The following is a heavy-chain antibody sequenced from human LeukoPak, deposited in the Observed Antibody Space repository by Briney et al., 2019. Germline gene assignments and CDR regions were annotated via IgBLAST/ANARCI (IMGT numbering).Heavy chain of an antibody. V-gene: IGHV1-24*01. D-gene: IGHD3-22*01. CDR3: ATSITMIVVVIGYFQH. CDR2: FDPEDGET. Sequence: ASVKVSCKASGYTFTGYYMHWVRQAPGRGLEWMGGFDPEDGETIYAQKFQGRVTMTEDTSTDTAYMELSSLRSEDTAVYYCATSITMIVVVIGYFQHWGQGTLVTVSS. J-gene: IGHJ1*01. CDR1: GYTFTGYY.